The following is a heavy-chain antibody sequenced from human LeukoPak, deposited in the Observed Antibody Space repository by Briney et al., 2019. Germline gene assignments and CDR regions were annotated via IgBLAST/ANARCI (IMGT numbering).Heavy chain of an antibody. CDR1: GDSISNYY. Sequence: SETLSLTCTVSGDSISNYYWTWLRQPPGKGMECIEYIYYSGSNNYNPTLKSRVNISVDTLKNQFTLNLTSVTAADTAVYYCARPQVLDYWGQGTLVTVSA. V-gene: IGHV4-59*08. CDR3: ARPQVLDY. J-gene: IGHJ4*02. CDR2: IYYSGSN.